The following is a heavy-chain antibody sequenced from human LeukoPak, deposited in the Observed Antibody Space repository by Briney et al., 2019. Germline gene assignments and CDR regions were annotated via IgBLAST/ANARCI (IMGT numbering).Heavy chain of an antibody. Sequence: GSLRLSCAASGFTFSSYWMSWVRQPPGKGLEWIGEINHSGSTNYNPSLKSRVTISVDTSKNQFSLKLSSVTAADTAVYYCARGRLYSSGWSRHWYFDLWGRGTLVTVSS. J-gene: IGHJ2*01. V-gene: IGHV4-34*01. CDR2: INHSGST. CDR3: ARGRLYSSGWSRHWYFDL. D-gene: IGHD6-19*01. CDR1: GFTFSSYW.